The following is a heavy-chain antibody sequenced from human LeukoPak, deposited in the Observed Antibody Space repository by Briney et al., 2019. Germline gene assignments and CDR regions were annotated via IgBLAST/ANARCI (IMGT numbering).Heavy chain of an antibody. CDR1: GGSLSSYF. Sequence: SETLSLTCSVSGGSLSSYFWSWIRQPPGKGLEWIGYIYYSVSTYYNPSLESRVTISVDTSKNQFSLKLNSVTAADTAVYYCARHDSGTYYSRFEYWGQGTLVTVSS. J-gene: IGHJ4*02. CDR3: ARHDSGTYYSRFEY. CDR2: IYYSVST. V-gene: IGHV4-59*08. D-gene: IGHD1-26*01.